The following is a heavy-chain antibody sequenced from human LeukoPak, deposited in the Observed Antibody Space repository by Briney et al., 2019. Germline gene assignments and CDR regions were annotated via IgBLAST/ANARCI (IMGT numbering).Heavy chain of an antibody. V-gene: IGHV1-2*06. CDR1: GYTFTGYY. CDR3: ARERKITIFGVACDY. J-gene: IGHJ4*02. Sequence: ASVKVSCKASGYTFTGYYMHWVRQAPGQGLEWMGRINPNGGGTNYAQKFQGRVTMTSDTSISTAYMELSRLRSDDTAVYYCARERKITIFGVACDYWGQGTLVTVSS. D-gene: IGHD3-3*01. CDR2: INPNGGGT.